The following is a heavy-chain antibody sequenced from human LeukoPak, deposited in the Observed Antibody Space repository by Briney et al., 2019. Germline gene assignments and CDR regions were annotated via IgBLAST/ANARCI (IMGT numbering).Heavy chain of an antibody. D-gene: IGHD3-10*01. V-gene: IGHV3-48*01. CDR3: ARDGIYYYGSGSPTSPDAFDI. J-gene: IGHJ3*02. CDR2: ISSSSSTI. CDR1: GFTFSSYT. Sequence: GGSLRLSCAASGFTFSSYTMNWVRQAPGKGLEWVSYISSSSSTIYHADSVKGRFTISRDNAKNSLYLQMNSLRAEDTAVYYCARDGIYYYGSGSPTSPDAFDIWGQGTMVTVSS.